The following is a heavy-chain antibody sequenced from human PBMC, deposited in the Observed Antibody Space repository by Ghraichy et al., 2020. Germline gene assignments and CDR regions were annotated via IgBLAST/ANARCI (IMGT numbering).Heavy chain of an antibody. Sequence: GGSLRLSCAASGFIFSDYDMHWIRQAPGKGLEWVAVISYDGSNKYYADSVKGRFTISRDNSKNTLYLQMNSLRAEDTAVYYCAKEGYGDYCFEYFQHWGQGTLVIVPS. CDR3: AKEGYGDYCFEYFQH. CDR2: ISYDGSNK. J-gene: IGHJ1*01. D-gene: IGHD4-17*01. V-gene: IGHV3-30*18. CDR1: GFIFSDYD.